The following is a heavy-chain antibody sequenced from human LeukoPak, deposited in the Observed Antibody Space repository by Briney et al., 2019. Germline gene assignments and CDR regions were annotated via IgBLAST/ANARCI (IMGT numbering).Heavy chain of an antibody. J-gene: IGHJ4*02. Sequence: SETLTLTCTVSGGSISSYYWSWIRQPPGKGLEWIGYIYYSGSTNYNPSLKSRVTISVDTSKNQFSLKLSSVTAADTAVYYCARVGIQQTYDYWGQGTLVTVSS. CDR3: ARVGIQQTYDY. CDR2: IYYSGST. CDR1: GGSISSYY. D-gene: IGHD5-18*01. V-gene: IGHV4-59*01.